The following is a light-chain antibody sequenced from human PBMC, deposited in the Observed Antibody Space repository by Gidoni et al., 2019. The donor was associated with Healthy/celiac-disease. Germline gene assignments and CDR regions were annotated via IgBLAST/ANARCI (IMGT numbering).Light chain of an antibody. CDR2: DAS. Sequence: DIQMTQSPSSLSASVGDRVTITCQASPDISNYLNWYQQKPGKATKLLIYDASTLETGVPSRFSGSGSGTDFTITISSLQPEDIATYYCQQYDNLPLTFGGGTKVEIK. CDR3: QQYDNLPLT. J-gene: IGKJ4*01. V-gene: IGKV1-33*01. CDR1: PDISNY.